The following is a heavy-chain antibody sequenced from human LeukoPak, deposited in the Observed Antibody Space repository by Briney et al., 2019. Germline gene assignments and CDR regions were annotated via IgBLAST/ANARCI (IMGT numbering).Heavy chain of an antibody. V-gene: IGHV1-2*02. CDR2: INPNSGGT. CDR3: ARDRGYDILTGYNYYFDY. CDR1: GYXFTGYY. D-gene: IGHD3-9*01. Sequence: GASVKVSCNASGYXFTGYYMHWVRQAPGQGLEWMGWINPNSGGTNYAQKLQGRVTMTRDTSISTAYMELSRLRSDDTAVYYCARDRGYDILTGYNYYFDYWGRGTLVTVSS. J-gene: IGHJ4*02.